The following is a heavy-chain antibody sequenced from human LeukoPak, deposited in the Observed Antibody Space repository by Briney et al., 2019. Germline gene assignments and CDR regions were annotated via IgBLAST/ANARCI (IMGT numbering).Heavy chain of an antibody. J-gene: IGHJ3*02. Sequence: SQTLSLTCTISGGSISSGDYYWSRIRQPPGKGLEWIGYIYYSGNTYYNPSLKSRVTISVDTSKNQFSLKLNSVTAADTAVYYCARGKSMTRAFDIWGQGTMVTVSS. V-gene: IGHV4-30-4*08. CDR1: GGSISSGDYY. CDR2: IYYSGNT. D-gene: IGHD2-21*01. CDR3: ARGKSMTRAFDI.